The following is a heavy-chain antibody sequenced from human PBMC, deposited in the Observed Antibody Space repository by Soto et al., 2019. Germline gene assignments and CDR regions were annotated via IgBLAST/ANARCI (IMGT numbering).Heavy chain of an antibody. V-gene: IGHV3-73*01. J-gene: IGHJ4*02. CDR3: TRPTPNSSGWPL. D-gene: IGHD6-19*01. CDR2: IRSKANSYAT. Sequence: GGSLRLSCAASGFTFSGSAMHWVRQASGKGLDWVGRIRSKANSYATAYAASVKGRFTISRDDSKNTAYLQMNSLKTEDTAVYYCTRPTPNSSGWPLWGQGTLVTVSS. CDR1: GFTFSGSA.